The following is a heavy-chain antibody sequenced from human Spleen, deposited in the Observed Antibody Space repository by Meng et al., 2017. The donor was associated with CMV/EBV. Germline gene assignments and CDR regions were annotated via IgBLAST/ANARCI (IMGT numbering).Heavy chain of an antibody. CDR1: GYTFSDHY. V-gene: IGHV1-8*02. CDR2: MNPNSGNT. CDR3: ARRGRFDP. Sequence: ASVKVSCKASGYTFSDHYMHWVRQAPGQGLEWMGWMNPNSGNTGYAQKFQGRVTMTRNTSISTAYMELSSLRSEDTAVYYCARRGRFDPWGQGTLVTVSS. J-gene: IGHJ5*02.